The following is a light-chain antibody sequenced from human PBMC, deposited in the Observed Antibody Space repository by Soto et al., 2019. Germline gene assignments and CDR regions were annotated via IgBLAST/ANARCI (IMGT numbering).Light chain of an antibody. CDR3: HQLNKYAVT. CDR2: DAS. V-gene: IGKV1-9*01. CDR1: QDIGTY. Sequence: IPLTQSPSSLSASVGDRVTISCRASQDIGTYLAWYQQKPGEAPKLLIYDASTLQSGVPLRFGGSGSGTDYTLTISSLQTEDFATYYCHQLNKYAVTVGQGTRLEIK. J-gene: IGKJ5*01.